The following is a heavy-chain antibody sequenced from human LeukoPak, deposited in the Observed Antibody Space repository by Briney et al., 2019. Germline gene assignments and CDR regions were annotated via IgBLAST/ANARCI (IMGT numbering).Heavy chain of an antibody. J-gene: IGHJ4*02. CDR3: AKGLSSGHYYFDY. V-gene: IGHV3-23*01. CDR2: ISGSGGST. Sequence: GGSLRLSCAASGFTFSSYAMSWVRQAPGKGLEWVSAISGSGGSTYYADSVKGRFTISRDNSKKTLYLQMNSLRAEDTAVYYCAKGLSSGHYYFDYWGQGTLVTVSS. CDR1: GFTFSSYA. D-gene: IGHD3-22*01.